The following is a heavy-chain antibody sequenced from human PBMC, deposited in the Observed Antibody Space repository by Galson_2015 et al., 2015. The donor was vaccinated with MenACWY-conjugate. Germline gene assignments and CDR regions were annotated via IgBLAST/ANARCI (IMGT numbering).Heavy chain of an antibody. J-gene: IGHJ4*02. CDR2: INRDGGGT. V-gene: IGHV3-7*01. Sequence: SLRLSCAASGFTFNNYWMSWVRQAPRKGLEWVTNINRDGGGTYYASSVKGRFTISKDNAENSLYLQMNSLRAEDTAIYYCARIIHDGLDYWGQGTLVTVSS. D-gene: IGHD1-1*01. CDR3: ARIIHDGLDY. CDR1: GFTFNNYW.